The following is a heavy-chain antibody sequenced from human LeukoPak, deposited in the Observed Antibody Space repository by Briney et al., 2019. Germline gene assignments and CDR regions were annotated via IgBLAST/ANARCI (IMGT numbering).Heavy chain of an antibody. V-gene: IGHV4-59*01. J-gene: IGHJ1*01. Sequence: SETLSLTCNVSGASIFNYHWSWIRQAPGKGLEWIGYVHHSGRTNSNPSLGSRVTMSVDTSTSQLSLNLTSVTTADTAVYLCARDLRAKYWGQGTLVFVSS. D-gene: IGHD4/OR15-4a*01. CDR2: VHHSGRT. CDR3: ARDLRAKY. CDR1: GASIFNYH.